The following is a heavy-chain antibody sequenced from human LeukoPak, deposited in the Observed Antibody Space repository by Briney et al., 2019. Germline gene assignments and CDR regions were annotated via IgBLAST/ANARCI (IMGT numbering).Heavy chain of an antibody. CDR2: INHSGST. J-gene: IGHJ4*02. D-gene: IGHD3-10*01. CDR1: GGSISSSSYY. V-gene: IGHV4-39*07. Sequence: SETLSLTCTVSGGSISSSSYYWGWIRQPPGKGLEWIGEINHSGSTNYNPSLKSRVTISVDTSKNQFSLKLSSVTAADTAVYYCARSDRWFGENWGQGTLVTVSS. CDR3: ARSDRWFGEN.